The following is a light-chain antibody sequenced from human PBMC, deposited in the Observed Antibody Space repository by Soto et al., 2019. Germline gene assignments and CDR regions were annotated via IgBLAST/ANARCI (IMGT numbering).Light chain of an antibody. J-gene: IGLJ2*01. CDR2: EDD. Sequence: FMLTQPHSVSESPGKTVIISCTRSSGNSGSNYVQWYQQRPGSAPTTLIYEDDQRPSGVPDRFSGSIDRSSNSASLTISGLKTEDEADYYCQSYDSSTPVVFGGGTKLTVL. CDR1: SGNSGSNY. V-gene: IGLV6-57*04. CDR3: QSYDSSTPVV.